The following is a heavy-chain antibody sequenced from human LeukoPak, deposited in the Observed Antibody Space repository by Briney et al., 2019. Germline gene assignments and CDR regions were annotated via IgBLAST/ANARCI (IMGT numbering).Heavy chain of an antibody. CDR3: ARVVGAVAAYYYYGMDV. CDR1: GYTFTSYD. J-gene: IGHJ6*02. Sequence: ASVKVSCKASGYTFTSYDINWVRQATGQGLEWMGWMNPNSGNTGYAQKFQGRVTMTRNTSINTAYMELSSLRSEDTAGYYCARVVGAVAAYYYYGMDVWGQGTTVTVSS. D-gene: IGHD6-19*01. CDR2: MNPNSGNT. V-gene: IGHV1-8*01.